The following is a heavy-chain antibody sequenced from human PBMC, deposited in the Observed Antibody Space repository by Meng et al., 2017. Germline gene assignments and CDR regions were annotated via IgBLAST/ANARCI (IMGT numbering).Heavy chain of an antibody. CDR3: ARGPTTMAHDFDY. CDR1: GGSFSDYY. V-gene: IGHV4-34*01. CDR2: INHSGST. Sequence: QLQLHKCGAVLLKPPGPLSLTCVVSGGSFSDYYWSWIRQPPGKGLEWIGEINHSGSTNYNPSLESRATISVDTSQNNLSLKLSSVTAADSAVYYCARGPTTMAHDFDYWGQGTLVTVSS. J-gene: IGHJ4*02. D-gene: IGHD4-11*01.